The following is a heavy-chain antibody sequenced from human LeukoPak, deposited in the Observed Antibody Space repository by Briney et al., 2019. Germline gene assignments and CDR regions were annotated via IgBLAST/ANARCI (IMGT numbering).Heavy chain of an antibody. CDR1: GGSISSGGYY. D-gene: IGHD1-26*01. J-gene: IGHJ4*02. CDR2: IYHSGST. CDR3: ASVQGGSSYYFDY. Sequence: SETLSLTCTVSGGSISSGGYYWSWIRQPPGKGLEWIGYIYHSGSTYYNPSLKSRVTISVDRSKNQFSLKLSSVTAADTAVYYCASVQGGSSYYFDYWGQGTLVTVSS. V-gene: IGHV4-30-2*01.